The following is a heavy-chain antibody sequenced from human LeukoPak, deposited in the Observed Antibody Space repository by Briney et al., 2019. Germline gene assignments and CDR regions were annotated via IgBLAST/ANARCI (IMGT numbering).Heavy chain of an antibody. CDR2: IYYTGST. CDR1: GGSISSSSYY. CDR3: ARVHKLGGGWTFDY. D-gene: IGHD4-23*01. Sequence: SETLSLTCTVSGGSISSSSYYWAWIRQPPGRGLEWIGSIYYTGSTYYNPSLRSRVTISIDTSKNQFSLKLSSVTAADTAVYYCARVHKLGGGWTFDYWGQGTVVTVSS. J-gene: IGHJ4*02. V-gene: IGHV4-39*07.